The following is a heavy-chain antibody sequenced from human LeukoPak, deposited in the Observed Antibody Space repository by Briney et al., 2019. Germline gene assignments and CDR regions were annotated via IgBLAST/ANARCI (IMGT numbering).Heavy chain of an antibody. J-gene: IGHJ4*02. CDR2: ISGSGGTT. Sequence: PGGSLRLSCAASGLTFNNHAMSWVRQPPGKGLEWVSSISGSGGTTYYADSVKGRFTSSRDNSKNTLYLQMNSLRAEDSAVYYCAKDQKWELLPFDYWGQGTLVTVSS. CDR1: GLTFNNHA. D-gene: IGHD1-26*01. CDR3: AKDQKWELLPFDY. V-gene: IGHV3-23*01.